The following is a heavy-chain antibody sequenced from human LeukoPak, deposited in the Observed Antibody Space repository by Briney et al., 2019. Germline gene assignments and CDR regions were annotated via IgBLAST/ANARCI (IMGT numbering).Heavy chain of an antibody. CDR2: IYTSGST. Sequence: PSETLSLTCTVSGGSISSYYWSWIRQPAGKGLEWIGRIYTSGSTNYNPSLKSRVTISVDTSKNQFSLRLSSVTAADTAVYYCARTGYSYGLATYGMDVWGQGTTVTVSS. J-gene: IGHJ6*02. D-gene: IGHD5-18*01. V-gene: IGHV4-4*07. CDR3: ARTGYSYGLATYGMDV. CDR1: GGSISSYY.